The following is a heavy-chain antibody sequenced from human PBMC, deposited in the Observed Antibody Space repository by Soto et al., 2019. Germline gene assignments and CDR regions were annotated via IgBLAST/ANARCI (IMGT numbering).Heavy chain of an antibody. CDR1: GFTVSSNY. CDR3: ARALGSYGPRGAFDI. CDR2: IYSGGST. Sequence: EVQLVESGGGLIQPGGSLRLSCAASGFTVSSNYMSWVRQAPGKGLEWVSVIYSGGSTYYADSVKGRFTISRDNSKNTLYLQMNSLRAEDTAVYYCARALGSYGPRGAFDIWGQGTMVTVSS. V-gene: IGHV3-53*01. D-gene: IGHD5-18*01. J-gene: IGHJ3*02.